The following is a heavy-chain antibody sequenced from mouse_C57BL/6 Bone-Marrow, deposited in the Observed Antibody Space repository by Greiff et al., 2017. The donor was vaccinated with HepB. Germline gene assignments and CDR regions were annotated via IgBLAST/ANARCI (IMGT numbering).Heavy chain of an antibody. D-gene: IGHD1-1*01. Sequence: QVQLKQPGAELVKPGASVKVSCKASGYTFTSYWMHWVKQRPGQGLEWIGRIHPSDSDTNYNQKFKGKATLTVDKSSSTAYMQLSSLTSEDSAVYYCAISHYYGSSNYFDYWGQGTTLTVSS. V-gene: IGHV1-74*01. CDR3: AISHYYGSSNYFDY. J-gene: IGHJ2*01. CDR2: IHPSDSDT. CDR1: GYTFTSYW.